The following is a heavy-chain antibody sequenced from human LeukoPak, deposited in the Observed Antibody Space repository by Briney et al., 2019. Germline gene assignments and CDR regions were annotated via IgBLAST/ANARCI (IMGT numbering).Heavy chain of an antibody. CDR2: ISRCASNI. J-gene: IGHJ4*02. CDR3: AREPEGFGATYLDY. CDR1: GFIFSRYN. V-gene: IGHV3-21*01. D-gene: IGHD3-16*01. Sequence: PGGALRLSCVGSGFIFSRYNMNWVRPAPGKGPEGVSAISRCASNIYYADAVKGRFTISRDNAQNSFYLQMNSLRDEDTAVFYCAREPEGFGATYLDYRGQG.